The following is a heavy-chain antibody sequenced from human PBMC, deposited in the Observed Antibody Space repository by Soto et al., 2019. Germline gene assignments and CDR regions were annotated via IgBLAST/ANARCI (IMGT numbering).Heavy chain of an antibody. CDR3: AKDQDV. CDR1: GLTFDDYA. V-gene: IGHV3-9*01. J-gene: IGHJ6*04. Sequence: GGSLRLSCAASGLTFDDYAMHWVRQAPGKGLEWVSGISWNSGSIGYADSVKGRFTISRDNAKNSLYLQMNSLRAEDTALYYCAKDQDVWGKGTTVTVSS. CDR2: ISWNSGSI.